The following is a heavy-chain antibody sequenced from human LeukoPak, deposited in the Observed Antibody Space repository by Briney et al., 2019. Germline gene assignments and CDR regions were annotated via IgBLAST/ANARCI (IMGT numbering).Heavy chain of an antibody. Sequence: GGSLRLSCAASGLTFNTYSMNWVRQAPGKGLEWVASISSSSSYYYYADSVKGRFTISRDNAKTPLYLQMNSLRAEDTAVYYCAELGITMIGGVWGKGTTVTISS. D-gene: IGHD3-10*02. V-gene: IGHV3-21*01. CDR3: AELGITMIGGV. J-gene: IGHJ6*04. CDR2: ISSSSSYY. CDR1: GLTFNTYS.